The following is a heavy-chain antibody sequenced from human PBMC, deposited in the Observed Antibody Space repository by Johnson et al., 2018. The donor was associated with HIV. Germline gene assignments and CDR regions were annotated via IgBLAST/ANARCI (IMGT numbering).Heavy chain of an antibody. CDR3: AREGPSERAGFDI. J-gene: IGHJ3*02. Sequence: VQLVESGGGLVQPGGSLRLSCAASGFTFSSYWMSWVRQAPGKGLEWVANIKQDGREKYDVDSVKGRFTISRDNARNTLYLQMNSLRADDTAVYYCAREGPSERAGFDIWGQGTMVTVSS. CDR1: GFTFSSYW. V-gene: IGHV3-7*01. CDR2: IKQDGREK.